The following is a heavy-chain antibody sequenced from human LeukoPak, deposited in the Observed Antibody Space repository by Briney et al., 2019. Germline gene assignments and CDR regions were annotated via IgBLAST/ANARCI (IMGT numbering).Heavy chain of an antibody. J-gene: IGHJ5*02. D-gene: IGHD1-26*01. Sequence: GASVKVSCKASGYTFTSYYMHWVRQAPGQGLEWMGIINPSGGSTSYAQKFQGRVTMTRDMSSSTVYMELSSLRSEDTAVYYCAVGAGNNWFDPSGPGNLVTVYS. CDR1: GYTFTSYY. CDR3: AVGAGNNWFDP. V-gene: IGHV1-46*01. CDR2: INPSGGST.